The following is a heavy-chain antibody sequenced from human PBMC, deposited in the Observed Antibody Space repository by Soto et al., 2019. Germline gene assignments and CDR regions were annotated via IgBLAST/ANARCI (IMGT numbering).Heavy chain of an antibody. J-gene: IGHJ6*02. CDR3: SRALRSAYDPGYYGMDV. Sequence: QVQLVESGGGVVQPGRSLRLSCAASGFTFSYYGMHWVPQAPGKGLEWVSFISYDGRNTDFADSVKGRFTVSRDDSKSTLYLQMNSLRADDTAVYYCSRALRSAYDPGYYGMDVWGQGTTVSVSS. CDR1: GFTFSYYG. V-gene: IGHV3-30*03. D-gene: IGHD5-12*01. CDR2: ISYDGRNT.